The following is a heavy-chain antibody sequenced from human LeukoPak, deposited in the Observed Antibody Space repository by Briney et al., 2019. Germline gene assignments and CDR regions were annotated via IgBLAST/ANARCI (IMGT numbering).Heavy chain of an antibody. Sequence: SQTLSLTCTVSGGSISSSAYYWSWIRQHPGKGLEWIGYIYYSGITYYNPSLKSRVTISVDTSKNQFSLNLSSVTAADTAVYYCARDGDCSSDSCYFDYWGQGILVTVSS. CDR1: GGSISSSAYY. V-gene: IGHV4-31*03. CDR3: ARDGDCSSDSCYFDY. CDR2: IYYSGIT. D-gene: IGHD2-2*01. J-gene: IGHJ4*02.